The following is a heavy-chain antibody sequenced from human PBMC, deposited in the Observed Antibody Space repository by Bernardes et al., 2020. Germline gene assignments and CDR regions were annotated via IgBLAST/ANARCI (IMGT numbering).Heavy chain of an antibody. V-gene: IGHV3-23*01. Sequence: GGSLRLSCAASGFTFSCYAMTWVRLAPGKGLEWVSAISGGGGGSTFYADSVKGRFTISRDNSKNTLYLQMNSLRAEDTAVYYCAKGFLSRDSSGDYWGQGTLVTVSS. CDR1: GFTFSCYA. CDR3: AKGFLSRDSSGDY. CDR2: ISGGGGGST. D-gene: IGHD1-26*01. J-gene: IGHJ4*02.